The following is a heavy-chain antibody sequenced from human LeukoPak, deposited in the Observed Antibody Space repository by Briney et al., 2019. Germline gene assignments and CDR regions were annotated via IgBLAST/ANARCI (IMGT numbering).Heavy chain of an antibody. V-gene: IGHV3-23*01. CDR3: AKDRNKISFDF. CDR1: GFPFSNYA. J-gene: IGHJ3*01. D-gene: IGHD1/OR15-1a*01. CDR2: ISGSGGRT. Sequence: GSLRLSCAASGFPFSNYAMSWVRQAPGKGLEWVSVISGSGGRTYYADSVKGRFTISRDNSRNTVYLQMTSLRAEDTALYYCAKDRNKISFDFWGQGTMVTVSS.